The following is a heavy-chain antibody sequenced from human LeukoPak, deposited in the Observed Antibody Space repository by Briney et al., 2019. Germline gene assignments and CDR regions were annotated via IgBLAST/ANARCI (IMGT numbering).Heavy chain of an antibody. CDR3: AKDSITIFGVVLFDY. Sequence: GGSLRLSCAASGFTVSSIHMVWVRQAPGKGLEWVSVTYTGGNSYYADSVKGRFTISRDNSKNTLYLQMNSLRAEDTAVYYCAKDSITIFGVVLFDYWGQGTLVTVSS. CDR1: GFTVSSIH. D-gene: IGHD3-3*01. V-gene: IGHV3-53*01. J-gene: IGHJ4*02. CDR2: TYTGGNS.